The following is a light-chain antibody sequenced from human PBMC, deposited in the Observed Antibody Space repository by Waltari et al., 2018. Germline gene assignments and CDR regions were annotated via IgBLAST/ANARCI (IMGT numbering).Light chain of an antibody. J-gene: IGLJ2*01. V-gene: IGLV2-14*01. CDR3: SSYTSSSTLVV. CDR2: EFS. CDR1: SSAVGGYNY. Sequence: QSALTQPASVPGSPGQSITISCTATSSAVGGYNYHSWYQQHPGKAPKLMIYEFSTRPSGVSNRFSGSKSGNTASLTISGLQAEDEADYYCSSYTSSSTLVVFGGGTKLTVL.